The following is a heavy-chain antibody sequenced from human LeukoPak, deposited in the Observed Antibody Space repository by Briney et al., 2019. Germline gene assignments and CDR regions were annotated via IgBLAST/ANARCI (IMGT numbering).Heavy chain of an antibody. CDR3: AKESGPGRSYVWYGEY. D-gene: IGHD3-16*01. J-gene: IGHJ4*02. V-gene: IGHV3-30*02. CDR2: IRYDGSNK. Sequence: QPGGSLRLSCAASGFTFSSYGMHWVRQAPGKGLEWVAFIRYDGSNKYHADSVKGRFTISRDNSKNTLYLQMNSLRAEDTAVYYCAKESGPGRSYVWYGEYWGQGTLVTVSS. CDR1: GFTFSSYG.